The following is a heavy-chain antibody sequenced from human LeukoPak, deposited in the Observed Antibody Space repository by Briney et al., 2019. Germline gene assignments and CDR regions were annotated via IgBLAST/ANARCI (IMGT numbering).Heavy chain of an antibody. D-gene: IGHD5-12*01. CDR3: ARDPSGYDNGFFDS. CDR1: GFTFSSYS. Sequence: GGSLRLSCAASGFTFSSYSMNWVRQAPGKGLEWVSSISSSSSYIYYANSVKGRFTISRDNAKNSLHLQMNSLRAEDTAVYYCARDPSGYDNGFFDSWGRGTLVTVSS. V-gene: IGHV3-21*01. CDR2: ISSSSSYI. J-gene: IGHJ4*02.